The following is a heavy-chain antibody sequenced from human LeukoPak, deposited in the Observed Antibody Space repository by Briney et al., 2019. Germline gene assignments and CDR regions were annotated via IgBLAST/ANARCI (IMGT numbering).Heavy chain of an antibody. CDR2: INHSGST. D-gene: IGHD6-13*01. CDR3: ARHDAVAAAGTGFDY. CDR1: GGSFSGYY. V-gene: IGHV4-34*01. Sequence: PSETLSLTCAVYGGSFSGYYWSWIRQPPGKGLEWIGEINHSGSTNYNPSLKSRVTISVDTSKNQFSLKLSSVTAADTAVYYCARHDAVAAAGTGFDYWGQGTLVTVSS. J-gene: IGHJ4*02.